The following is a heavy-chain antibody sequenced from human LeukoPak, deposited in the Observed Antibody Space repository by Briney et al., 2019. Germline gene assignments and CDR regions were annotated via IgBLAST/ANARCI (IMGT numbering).Heavy chain of an antibody. V-gene: IGHV3-23*01. CDR1: GFTFSSYA. J-gene: IGHJ6*03. D-gene: IGHD6-13*01. CDR2: ISGSSGST. Sequence: GGSLRLSCAASGFTFSSYAMSWVRQAPGKGLEWVSAISGSSGSTYYADSVKGRFTISRDNSKNTLYLQMNSLRAEDTAVYYCAKEGYSSSWDYYYYYYMDVWGKGTTVTVSS. CDR3: AKEGYSSSWDYYYYYYMDV.